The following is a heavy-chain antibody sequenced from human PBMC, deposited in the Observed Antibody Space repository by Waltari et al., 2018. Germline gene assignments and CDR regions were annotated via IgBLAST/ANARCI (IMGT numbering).Heavy chain of an antibody. CDR1: GSSLSDYF. CDR3: ARGPRDKWLGRYSGEYFLH. CDR2: NSLKDVT. D-gene: IGHD6-19*01. J-gene: IGHJ1*01. Sequence: QVQLQQWGATLLKPSETLSLTCAVYGSSLSDYFWTWIRQSPGKGLEWIGENSLKDVTYYNPSLESRVSGHLDTAKNQFDLRLESVTAADTAIYYCARGPRDKWLGRYSGEYFLHWGPGTLVSVSA. V-gene: IGHV4-34*02.